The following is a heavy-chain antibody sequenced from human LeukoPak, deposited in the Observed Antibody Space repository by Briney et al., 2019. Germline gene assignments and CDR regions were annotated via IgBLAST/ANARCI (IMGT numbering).Heavy chain of an antibody. V-gene: IGHV4-38-2*02. Sequence: PSEALSLTCTVSGYSISSGYYWGWIRQPPGKGLEWIGSLYHSGSTYYNPSLKSRVTTSVDTSKNQFSVKLSSVTAADTAVYYCARKVAVSGALDSWGQGALVTVSS. J-gene: IGHJ4*02. CDR2: LYHSGST. CDR3: ARKVAVSGALDS. D-gene: IGHD6-19*01. CDR1: GYSISSGYY.